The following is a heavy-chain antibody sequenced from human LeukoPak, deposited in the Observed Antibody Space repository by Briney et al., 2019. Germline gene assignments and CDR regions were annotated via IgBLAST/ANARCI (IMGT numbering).Heavy chain of an antibody. CDR1: GFTFSSYS. CDR3: ARGLNWNYIKTWYFDL. CDR2: ISSSSYI. J-gene: IGHJ2*01. D-gene: IGHD1-7*01. V-gene: IGHV3-21*01. Sequence: GGSLRLSCAASGFTFSSYSMNWVRQAPGKGLEWVSSISSSSYIYYADSVKGRFTISRDNAKNSLYLQMNSLRAEDTAVYYCARGLNWNYIKTWYFDLWGRGTLVTVSS.